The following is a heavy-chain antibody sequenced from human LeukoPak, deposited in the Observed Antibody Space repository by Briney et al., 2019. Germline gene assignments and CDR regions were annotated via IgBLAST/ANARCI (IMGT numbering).Heavy chain of an antibody. CDR2: MKQDGSEK. J-gene: IGHJ4*02. CDR1: GFTFSSYW. D-gene: IGHD2-2*01. V-gene: IGHV3-7*01. Sequence: GGSLRLSCAASGFTFSSYWMNWVRQAPGKGLGWVANMKQDGSEKYYVDSVKGRFTISRDNAKNSLYLQMNSLRAEDTAVYYCARGYCSSASCLFDYWGQGTLVTVSS. CDR3: ARGYCSSASCLFDY.